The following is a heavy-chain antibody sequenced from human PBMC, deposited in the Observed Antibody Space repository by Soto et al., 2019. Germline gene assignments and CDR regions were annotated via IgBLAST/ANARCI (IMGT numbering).Heavy chain of an antibody. CDR1: GFTFSSYG. D-gene: IGHD1-26*01. CDR3: AKDGVLGVGATYYYYYGMGV. CDR2: ISYDGSNK. V-gene: IGHV3-30*18. J-gene: IGHJ6*02. Sequence: GGSLRLSCAASGFTFSSYGMHWVRQAPGKGLEWVAVISYDGSNKYYADSVKGRFTISRDNSKNTLYLQMNSLRAEDTAVYYCAKDGVLGVGATYYYYYGMGVWGQGTTVTVSS.